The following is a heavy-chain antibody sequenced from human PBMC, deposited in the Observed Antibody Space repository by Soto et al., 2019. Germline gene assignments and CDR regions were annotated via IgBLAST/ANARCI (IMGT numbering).Heavy chain of an antibody. CDR3: ARASVLRYFPIEFDY. V-gene: IGHV4-61*01. Sequence: PSETLSLTCTVSGGSVSSGSYYWSWIRQPPGKGLEWIGYIYYSGSTNYNPSLKSRVTISVDTSKNQFSLKLSSVTAADTAVYYCARASVLRYFPIEFDYWGQGTLVTVSS. CDR1: GGSVSSGSYY. J-gene: IGHJ4*02. D-gene: IGHD3-9*01. CDR2: IYYSGST.